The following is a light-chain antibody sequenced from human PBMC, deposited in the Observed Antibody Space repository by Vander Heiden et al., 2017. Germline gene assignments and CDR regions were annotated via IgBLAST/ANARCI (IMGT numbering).Light chain of an antibody. CDR3: QQYNTFSST. CDR1: QSISSW. CDR2: KAS. V-gene: IGKV1-5*03. J-gene: IGKJ1*01. Sequence: DIKMTQSPSTLSASVGDRVIITCRATQSISSWLAWYQQKPGKAPKLLIYKASSVESGVPSRFSGSGSGTDFTLTISSLQPDDFATYYCQQYNTFSSTFGQGTKVEVK.